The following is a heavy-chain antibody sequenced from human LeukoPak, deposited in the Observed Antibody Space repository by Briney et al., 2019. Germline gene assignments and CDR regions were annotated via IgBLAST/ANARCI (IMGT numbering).Heavy chain of an antibody. D-gene: IGHD3-22*01. CDR1: GFTFSSYW. Sequence: GGSLRLSCAASGFTFSSYWMHWVRQAPGKGLVWVSRINSDGSSTSYADSVKGRFTISRDNAKNTLYLQMNSLRAEDTAVYYCAKGDYYDSSGYYWGQGTLVTVSS. J-gene: IGHJ4*02. V-gene: IGHV3-74*01. CDR2: INSDGSST. CDR3: AKGDYYDSSGYY.